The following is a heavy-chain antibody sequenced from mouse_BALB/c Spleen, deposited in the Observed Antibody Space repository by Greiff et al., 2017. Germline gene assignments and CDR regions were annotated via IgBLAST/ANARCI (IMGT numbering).Heavy chain of an antibody. D-gene: IGHD2-4*01. J-gene: IGHJ3*01. V-gene: IGHV14-3*02. CDR1: GFNIKDTY. CDR3: HMMTTWGFAY. CDR2: IDPANGNT. Sequence: EVQLHQSGAELVKPGASVKLSCTASGFNIKDTYMHWVKQRPDQGLEWIGRIDPANGNTKYDPKFQGKATITADTSSNTAYLQLSSLTSEDTAVYYCHMMTTWGFAYWGQGTLVTVSA.